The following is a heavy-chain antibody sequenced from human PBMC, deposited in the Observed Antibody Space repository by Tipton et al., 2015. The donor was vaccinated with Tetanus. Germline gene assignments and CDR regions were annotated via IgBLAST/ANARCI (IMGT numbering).Heavy chain of an antibody. J-gene: IGHJ3*02. CDR2: ISSSSSYI. D-gene: IGHD3-10*01. V-gene: IGHV3-21*01. CDR3: ARDRVGYYGSGTTKEQNAFDI. CDR1: GFTFSSYS. Sequence: SLRLSCAASGFTFSSYSMNWVRQAPGKGLEWVSSISSSSSYIYYADSVKGRFTISRDNAKNSLYLQMNSLRAEDTAVYYCARDRVGYYGSGTTKEQNAFDIWGQGTMVTVSS.